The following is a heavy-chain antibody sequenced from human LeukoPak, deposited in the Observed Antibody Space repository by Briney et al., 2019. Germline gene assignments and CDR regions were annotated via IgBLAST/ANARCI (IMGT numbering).Heavy chain of an antibody. CDR2: INPSGGST. D-gene: IGHD4-17*01. CDR1: GYTFTSYY. CDR3: AKDRVLYGDYGPFDY. J-gene: IGHJ4*02. V-gene: IGHV1-46*01. Sequence: GASVKVSCQASGYTFTSYYMHWVRQAPGQGLEWMGIINPSGGSTSYAQKFQGRVTMTRDTSTSTVYMELSSLRAEDTAVYFCAKDRVLYGDYGPFDYWGQGTLVTVSS.